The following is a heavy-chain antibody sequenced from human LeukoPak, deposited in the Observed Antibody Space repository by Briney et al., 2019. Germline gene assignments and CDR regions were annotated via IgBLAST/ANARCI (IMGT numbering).Heavy chain of an antibody. J-gene: IGHJ3*02. CDR1: GYTFTSYY. CDR3: ARGEGIVVVTAIQAAFDI. D-gene: IGHD2-21*02. CDR2: INPSGGST. V-gene: IGHV1-46*01. Sequence: ASVKVSCKASGYTFTSYYMHWVRQAPGQGLEWMGIINPSGGSTSYAQKFQGRVTMTRDTSTSTVYMELSSLRSEDTAVYYCARGEGIVVVTAIQAAFDIWGQGTMVTVSS.